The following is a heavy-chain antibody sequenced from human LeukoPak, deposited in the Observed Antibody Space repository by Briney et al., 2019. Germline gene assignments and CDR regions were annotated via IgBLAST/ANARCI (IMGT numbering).Heavy chain of an antibody. CDR1: GGSISSYY. J-gene: IGHJ6*02. CDR2: IYYSGST. V-gene: IGHV4-59*08. Sequence: PSETLSLTCTVSGGSISSYYWSWIRQPPGKGLEWIGYIYYSGSTNYNPSLKSRVTISVDTSKNQFSLKLSSVTAADTAVYYCARLLPHYYGMDVWGQGTTVTVSS. CDR3: ARLLPHYYGMDV.